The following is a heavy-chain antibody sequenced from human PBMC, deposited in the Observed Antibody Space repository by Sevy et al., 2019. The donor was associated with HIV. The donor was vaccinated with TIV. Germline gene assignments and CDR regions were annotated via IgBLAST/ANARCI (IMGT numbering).Heavy chain of an antibody. Sequence: SETLSLTCTVSGGSISSFGYYWSWIRQHPGKGLEWIGYIYYSGSTYYDPSLKSRLTISVDTSKNQFSLKLSSVTAADTAVYYCARGWASVVVPAAIGHPFDIWGQGTMVTVSS. J-gene: IGHJ3*02. CDR3: ARGWASVVVPAAIGHPFDI. V-gene: IGHV4-31*03. D-gene: IGHD2-2*01. CDR2: IYYSGST. CDR1: GGSISSFGYY.